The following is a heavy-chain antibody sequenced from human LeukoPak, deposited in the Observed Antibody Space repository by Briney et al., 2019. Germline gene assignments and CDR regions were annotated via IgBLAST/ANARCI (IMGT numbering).Heavy chain of an antibody. Sequence: GESLKISCKGSGYSFTSYWIGWVRQMPGKGLEWIGIIYPGDSDTRYSPSFQGQVTISADKSISTAYLQWSSLKASDTAVYYWTRRFHDFWSGPLNYFDYWGQGTLVTVSS. V-gene: IGHV5-51*01. CDR2: IYPGDSDT. CDR3: TRRFHDFWSGPLNYFDY. CDR1: GYSFTSYW. J-gene: IGHJ4*02. D-gene: IGHD3-3*01.